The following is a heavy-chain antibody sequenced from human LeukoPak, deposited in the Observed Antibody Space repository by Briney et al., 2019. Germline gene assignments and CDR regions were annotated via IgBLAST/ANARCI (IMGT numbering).Heavy chain of an antibody. CDR1: GFTFSSYA. Sequence: SGGSLRLSCAASGFTFSSYAMSWVRQAPGKGLEWVSAISGSGGSIYYADSVKGRFTIPRDNSNDTLYLQMNSLRAEDTAVYYCAREAGSDAFDIWGQGTMVTVSS. J-gene: IGHJ3*02. CDR3: AREAGSDAFDI. D-gene: IGHD6-25*01. CDR2: ISGSGGSI. V-gene: IGHV3-23*01.